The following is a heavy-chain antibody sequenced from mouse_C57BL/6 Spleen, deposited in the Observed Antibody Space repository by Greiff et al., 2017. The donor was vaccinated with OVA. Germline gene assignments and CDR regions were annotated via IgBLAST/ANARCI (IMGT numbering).Heavy chain of an antibody. V-gene: IGHV1-69*01. CDR3: ARLDFDY. Sequence: QVQLQQPGAELVMPGASVKLSCKASGYTFTSYWMHWVKQRPGQGLEWIGELDPSDSYTNYNQKFKGKSTFTVDKSSRTAYMRRSSVRSEDSAVYYCARLDFDYWGQGTTLTVSS. CDR2: LDPSDSYT. CDR1: GYTFTSYW. J-gene: IGHJ2*01.